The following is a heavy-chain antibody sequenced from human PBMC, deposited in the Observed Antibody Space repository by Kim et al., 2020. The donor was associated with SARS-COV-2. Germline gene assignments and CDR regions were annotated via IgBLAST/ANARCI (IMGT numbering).Heavy chain of an antibody. V-gene: IGHV3-15*01. D-gene: IGHD3-9*01. CDR2: IKSKTDGGTT. Sequence: GGSLRLSCAASGFTFSNAWMSWVRQAPGKGLEWVGRIKSKTDGGTTDYAAPVKGRFTISRDDSKNTLYLQMNSLKTEDTAVYYCTTDPSLLYDILTGYYTLSFFDYWGQGTLVTVSS. CDR1: GFTFSNAW. CDR3: TTDPSLLYDILTGYYTLSFFDY. J-gene: IGHJ4*02.